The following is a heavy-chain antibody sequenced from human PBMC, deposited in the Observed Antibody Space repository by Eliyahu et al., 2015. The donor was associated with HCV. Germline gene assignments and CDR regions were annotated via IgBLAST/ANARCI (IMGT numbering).Heavy chain of an antibody. J-gene: IGHJ6*02. CDR3: ARDWGKKNYYDFWSGYYTGAQGMDV. CDR1: GYXFTGYY. CDR2: INPNSGGT. V-gene: IGHV1-2*04. Sequence: QVQLVQSGAEVKKPGASVKVSCKASGYXFTGYYMHWVRQXPGQGLEWMGWINPNSGGTNYAQKFQGWVTMTRDTSISTAYMELSRLRSDDTAVYYCARDWGKKNYYDFWSGYYTGAQGMDVWGQGTTVTVSS. D-gene: IGHD3-3*01.